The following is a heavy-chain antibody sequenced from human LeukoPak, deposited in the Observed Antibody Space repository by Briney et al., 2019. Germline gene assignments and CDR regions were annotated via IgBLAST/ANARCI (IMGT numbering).Heavy chain of an antibody. Sequence: SETLSLTCAVYGGSFSGYYWSWIRQPPGKGLELIGEINHSGSTNYNPSLTSRVTISVDTSKNQFSLKLSSVTAADTAVYYCASKYYDFWKGNWFDPWGQGILVTVSS. CDR3: ASKYYDFWKGNWFDP. D-gene: IGHD3-3*01. V-gene: IGHV4-34*01. CDR2: INHSGST. J-gene: IGHJ5*02. CDR1: GGSFSGYY.